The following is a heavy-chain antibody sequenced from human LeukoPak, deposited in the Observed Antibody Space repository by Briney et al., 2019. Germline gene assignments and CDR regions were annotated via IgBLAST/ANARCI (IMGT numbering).Heavy chain of an antibody. D-gene: IGHD3-16*02. V-gene: IGHV3-30*18. J-gene: IGHJ4*02. CDR1: GFTFSSYG. CDR2: ISYDGSKK. CDR3: AKEPTITFGGIIDFFDY. Sequence: GRSLRLSCAASGFTFSSYGMHWVRQAPGKGLEWVAVISYDGSKKYYADSVKGRFTISRDNSKNTLYLQMNSLRAEDTAVYYCAKEPTITFGGIIDFFDYWGQGTLVTVSS.